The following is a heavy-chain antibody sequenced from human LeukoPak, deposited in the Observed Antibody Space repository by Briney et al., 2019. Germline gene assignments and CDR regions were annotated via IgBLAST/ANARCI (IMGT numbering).Heavy chain of an antibody. CDR1: GYTFTSYD. D-gene: IGHD5-24*01. V-gene: IGHV1-8*01. CDR2: MNPNSGNT. J-gene: IGHJ4*02. Sequence: ASVKVSCKASGYTFTSYDINWVRQATGQGLEWMGWMNPNSGNTGYAQKFQGRVTMTRNTSISTAYMELSSLRSEDTAVYYCARVSAEMATIPFWGQGTLVTVSS. CDR3: ARVSAEMATIPF.